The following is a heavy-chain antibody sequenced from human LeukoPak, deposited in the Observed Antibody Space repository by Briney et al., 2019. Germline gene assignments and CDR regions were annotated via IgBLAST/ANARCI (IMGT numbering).Heavy chain of an antibody. V-gene: IGHV1-2*04. CDR3: ARGPYDSSGYYED. D-gene: IGHD3-22*01. CDR2: INHNSGGT. CDR1: GYTFTGYY. Sequence: GALVKVSCKASGYTFTGYYMHWVRQAPGQGLEWMGWINHNSGGTNYEQKFQGWVTMTRDTYISTAYMELSRLRSDDTAGYYCARGPYDSSGYYEDWGQGTLVTVSS. J-gene: IGHJ4*02.